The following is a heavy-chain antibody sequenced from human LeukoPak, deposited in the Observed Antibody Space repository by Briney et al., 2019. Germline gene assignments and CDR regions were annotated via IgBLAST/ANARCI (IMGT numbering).Heavy chain of an antibody. J-gene: IGHJ5*02. V-gene: IGHV4-34*01. CDR2: INHSGST. CDR3: ARGRYCSSTSCYGRSFDP. CDR1: GGSFSGYY. D-gene: IGHD2-2*01. Sequence: SETLSLTCAVYGGSFSGYYWSWIRQPPGKGLEWIGEINHSGSTNYNPSLKSRVTISVDTSKNQFSLKLSSVTAADTAVYYCARGRYCSSTSCYGRSFDPWGQGTLVTVSS.